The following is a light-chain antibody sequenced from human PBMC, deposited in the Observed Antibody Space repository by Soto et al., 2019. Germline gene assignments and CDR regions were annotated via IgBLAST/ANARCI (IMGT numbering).Light chain of an antibody. CDR2: GAS. V-gene: IGKV3-20*01. CDR3: QQYGSSPWT. Sequence: ENLLTQAPGTLSLAPGGKGTLSCRASQSVSSSYLDWYQQKPGQAPRPLIYGASSRAIGIPDRFSGSGSGTDFTLTISRLEPEDFAVYYCQQYGSSPWTFGQGTKVDIK. CDR1: QSVSSSY. J-gene: IGKJ1*01.